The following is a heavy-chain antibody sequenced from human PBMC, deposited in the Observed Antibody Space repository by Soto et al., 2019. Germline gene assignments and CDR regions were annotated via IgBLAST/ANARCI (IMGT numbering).Heavy chain of an antibody. D-gene: IGHD7-27*01. CDR3: AKDLGMVGNPVQTGTIDY. CDR1: GFTFRTYV. V-gene: IGHV3-23*01. Sequence: GGSLRLSCAASGFTFRTYVMSWVRQAAGKGPEWVSSISGGGGNAFYADSVEGRLTISRENYRNTLSLQMNNLRVEDTATYYCAKDLGMVGNPVQTGTIDYWGPGTLVTVSS. CDR2: ISGGGGNA. J-gene: IGHJ4*02.